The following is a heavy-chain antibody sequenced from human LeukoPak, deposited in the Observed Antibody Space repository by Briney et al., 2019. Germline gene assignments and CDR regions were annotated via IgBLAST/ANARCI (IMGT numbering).Heavy chain of an antibody. Sequence: GGSLRLSCAASGFAVSTHFMGWVRQAPGKRLEWVSVIYADGSTYYADSVKGRFTISRDNSKNTLYLQMNSLRAEDTAVYYCARSGAGWFDYWGQGTLVTVSS. D-gene: IGHD6-19*01. CDR1: GFAVSTHF. V-gene: IGHV3-53*01. CDR2: IYADGST. CDR3: ARSGAGWFDY. J-gene: IGHJ4*02.